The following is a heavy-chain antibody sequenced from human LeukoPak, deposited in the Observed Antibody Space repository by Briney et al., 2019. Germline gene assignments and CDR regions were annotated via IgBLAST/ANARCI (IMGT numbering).Heavy chain of an antibody. CDR1: GYTFTSYA. CDR2: INTGNGNT. D-gene: IGHD1-26*01. Sequence: ASVKVSCKASGYTFTSYAMHWVRQAPGQRLEWMGWINTGNGNTKYPQKFQGRVTFTKDTSASTASMELSSLRSEDTAMYYCARERAVGATTSWFDPWGQGTLVTVSS. V-gene: IGHV1-3*04. J-gene: IGHJ5*02. CDR3: ARERAVGATTSWFDP.